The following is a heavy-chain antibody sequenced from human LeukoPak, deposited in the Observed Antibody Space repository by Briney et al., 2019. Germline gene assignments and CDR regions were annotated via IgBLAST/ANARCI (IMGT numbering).Heavy chain of an antibody. D-gene: IGHD3-22*01. J-gene: IGHJ4*02. V-gene: IGHV1-18*01. CDR3: ARTQSRIDSSGYYYEISYFDY. CDR1: GYTSTSYG. Sequence: ASVKVSCKASGYTSTSYGISWVRQAPGQGLEWMGWISAYNGNTNYAQKLQGRVTMTTDTSTSTAYMELRSLRSDDTAVYYCARTQSRIDSSGYYYEISYFDYWGQGTLVTVSS. CDR2: ISAYNGNT.